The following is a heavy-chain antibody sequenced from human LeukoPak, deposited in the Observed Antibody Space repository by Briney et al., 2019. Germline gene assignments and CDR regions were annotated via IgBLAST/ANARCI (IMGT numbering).Heavy chain of an antibody. J-gene: IGHJ4*02. CDR1: GFTFTTYW. Sequence: GGSLRLSCAASGFTFTTYWMHWVRHTPEKGLVWVSGINTAGTTTRYADSVKGRFSISRDNAKNTLYLQMNSLTAEDTAVYYCARETMTFDYWGQGSLVTVSS. D-gene: IGHD3-3*01. CDR3: ARETMTFDY. CDR2: INTAGTTT. V-gene: IGHV3-74*01.